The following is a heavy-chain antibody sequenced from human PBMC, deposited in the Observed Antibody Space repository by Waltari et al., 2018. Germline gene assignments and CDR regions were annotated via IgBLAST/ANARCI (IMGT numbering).Heavy chain of an antibody. J-gene: IGHJ4*02. CDR3: ARDRGWNTLDY. V-gene: IGHV3-7*04. CDR2: INQDGGET. CDR1: GFTFSSNW. D-gene: IGHD6-19*01. Sequence: EVQLVESGGGLVQPGGSLRLSCAASGFTFSSNWIAWVRQAPGRGLEWVANINQDGGETYYVDSVRGRFTISRDNARNSLYLQMDSLRDEDTALYYCARDRGWNTLDYWGQGTLVTVSS.